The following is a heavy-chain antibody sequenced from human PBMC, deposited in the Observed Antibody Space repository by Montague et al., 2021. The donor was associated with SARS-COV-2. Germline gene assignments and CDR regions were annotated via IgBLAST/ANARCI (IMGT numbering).Heavy chain of an antibody. Sequence: SLRLSCAASGFTFSSYWMHWVRQAPGKGLVWVSRINSDGSSTSYXDSVKGRFTISRDNAKNTLYLQMNSLRAEDTAVYYCAREGAVAGIYYYYYYMDVWGKGTTVTVSS. V-gene: IGHV3-74*01. J-gene: IGHJ6*03. CDR3: AREGAVAGIYYYYYYMDV. CDR1: GFTFSSYW. D-gene: IGHD6-19*01. CDR2: INSDGSST.